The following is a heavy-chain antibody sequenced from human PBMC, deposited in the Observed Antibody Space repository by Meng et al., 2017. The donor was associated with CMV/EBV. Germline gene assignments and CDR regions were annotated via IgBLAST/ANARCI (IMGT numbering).Heavy chain of an antibody. CDR1: FTFSSYA. CDR3: AREHYDFWSGYYPYFDY. J-gene: IGHJ4*02. CDR2: ISYDGSNK. Sequence: FTFSSYAMHWVRQAPGKGLEWVAVISYDGSNKSYADSVKGRFTISRDNSKNTLYLQMNSLRAEDTAVYYCAREHYDFWSGYYPYFDYWGQGTLVTVSS. D-gene: IGHD3-3*01. V-gene: IGHV3-30*04.